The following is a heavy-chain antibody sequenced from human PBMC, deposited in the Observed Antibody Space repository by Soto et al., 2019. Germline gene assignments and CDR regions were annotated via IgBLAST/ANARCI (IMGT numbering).Heavy chain of an antibody. V-gene: IGHV1-18*01. J-gene: IGHJ6*02. D-gene: IGHD2-2*02. Sequence: GGSVKVSCKASGYTFTIYGISCVGQSPLQGLEWMGCISAYNGTANYAQKFQGRVTITADESTSTAYMELSSLRSEDTAVYYCARSRCGSSTSCYIGGMDVWGQGTTVTVSS. CDR2: ISAYNGTA. CDR1: GYTFTIYG. CDR3: ARSRCGSSTSCYIGGMDV.